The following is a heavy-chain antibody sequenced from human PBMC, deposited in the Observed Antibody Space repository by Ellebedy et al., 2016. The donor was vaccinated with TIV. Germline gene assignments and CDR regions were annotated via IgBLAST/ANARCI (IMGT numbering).Heavy chain of an antibody. CDR2: LRQDGDAK. CDR3: ARRGSYGDYAVQVNPWFDP. V-gene: IGHV3-7*01. J-gene: IGHJ5*02. Sequence: PGGSLRLSCAASGFNFRSYWMGWVRQAPGKGLEWVANLRQDGDAKYYVDSVKGRFTISRDNAKNSLYLQMNGLRAEDTAVYYCARRGSYGDYAVQVNPWFDPWGQGTLVTVSS. CDR1: GFNFRSYW. D-gene: IGHD4-17*01.